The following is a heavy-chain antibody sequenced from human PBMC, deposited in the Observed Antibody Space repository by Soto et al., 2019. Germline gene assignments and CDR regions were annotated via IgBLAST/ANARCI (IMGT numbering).Heavy chain of an antibody. V-gene: IGHV3-30*18. CDR2: ISYDGSNK. CDR1: GFTFRSYG. D-gene: IGHD4-17*01. CDR3: AKEKSPLDYGDASIDY. J-gene: IGHJ4*02. Sequence: GGSLRLSCAASGFTFRSYGMHWVRQAPGKGLEWVTIISYDGSNKYYADSVKGRFTISRDNSKNTLYLQMNSLRAEDTAEYYCAKEKSPLDYGDASIDYWGQGTLVTVSS.